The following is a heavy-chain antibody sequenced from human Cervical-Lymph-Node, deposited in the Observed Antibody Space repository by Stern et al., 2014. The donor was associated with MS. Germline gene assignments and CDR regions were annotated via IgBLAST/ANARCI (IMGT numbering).Heavy chain of an antibody. CDR3: ARQSRKAYFDY. V-gene: IGHV5-51*01. CDR2: IYPDDSDA. CDR1: GYSFTTYW. J-gene: IGHJ4*02. Sequence: VQLVESGAEVKKPGESLKISCKGSGYSFTTYWIGWVRQMPGRGLEWMAVIYPDDSDARYNPSFQGQVTISADKSINTAYLQWSSLKASDTAMYYCARQSRKAYFDYWGQGALVSVSS. D-gene: IGHD2-2*01.